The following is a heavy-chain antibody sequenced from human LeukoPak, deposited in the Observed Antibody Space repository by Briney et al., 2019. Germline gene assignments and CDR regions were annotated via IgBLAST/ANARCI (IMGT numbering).Heavy chain of an antibody. CDR3: AKDRDGADRIIL. D-gene: IGHD5-24*01. CDR2: PNPNTGHA. J-gene: IGHJ4*02. Sequence: ASVKVSCKVVAYDFTGYHIHWVRLAPGQGPEWMGRPNPNTGHAVYAFKFQGRVTITRDTSSSTAYVEVTRLTSDDTALYYCAKDRDGADRIILWGQGTLVTVSS. CDR1: AYDFTGYH. V-gene: IGHV1-2*06.